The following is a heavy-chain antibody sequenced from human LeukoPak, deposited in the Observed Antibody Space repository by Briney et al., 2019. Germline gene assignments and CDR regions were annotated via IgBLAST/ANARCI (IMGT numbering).Heavy chain of an antibody. J-gene: IGHJ4*02. CDR3: TTGTWIQLWVPDY. V-gene: IGHV3-15*01. CDR1: GFTFSKAC. D-gene: IGHD5-18*01. CDR2: IKSKTDGGTT. Sequence: TGGSLRLSCAASGFTFSKACMSWVRQAPGKALEWVGHIKSKTDGGTTDFAAPVRGRFSISRDDSKNKLFLQMNSLKAEDTAVYYCTTGTWIQLWVPDYWGQGTLVTVSS.